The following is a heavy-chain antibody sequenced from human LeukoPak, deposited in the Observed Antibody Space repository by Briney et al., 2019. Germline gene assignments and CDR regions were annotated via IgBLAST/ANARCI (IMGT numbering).Heavy chain of an antibody. CDR1: GFTFSDYY. D-gene: IGHD1-26*01. J-gene: IGHJ3*01. V-gene: IGHV3-11*03. Sequence: PGGSLRLSCAASGFTFSDYYMSWIRQAPGEGLQWVSYINSSSTYTHYADSVKGRYTISRDDAKNSLFLQMISLRDEDTAVYYCASRSPLGAFYWGQGTMVTVSS. CDR3: ASRSPLGAFY. CDR2: INSSSTYT.